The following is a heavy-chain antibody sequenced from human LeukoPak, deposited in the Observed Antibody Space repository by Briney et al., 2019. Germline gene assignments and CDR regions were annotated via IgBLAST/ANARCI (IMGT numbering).Heavy chain of an antibody. V-gene: IGHV3-15*01. CDR1: GFTFSNAW. Sequence: GGSLRLSCAASGFTFSNAWMSWVRQAPGKGLEWVGRIKSKTDGGTTDYAAPVKGRFTISRDDSKNTLYLQMNSLKTEDTAVYYCTTVWGIAAAGTDFDYWGQGTLVTVSS. CDR3: TTVWGIAAAGTDFDY. D-gene: IGHD6-13*01. CDR2: IKSKTDGGTT. J-gene: IGHJ4*02.